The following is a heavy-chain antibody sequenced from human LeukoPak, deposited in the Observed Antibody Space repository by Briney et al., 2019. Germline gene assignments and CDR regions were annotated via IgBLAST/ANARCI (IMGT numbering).Heavy chain of an antibody. D-gene: IGHD4-17*01. CDR3: ARLGPVTKDHYCDY. CDR2: IYTSGST. V-gene: IGHV4-4*07. J-gene: IGHJ4*02. Sequence: SETLSLTCTVSGGSISSFYWSWIRQPAGKGLEWIGRIYTSGSTNYNPSLKSRVTISVDTSKNQFSLKLSSVTAADTAVYFCARLGPVTKDHYCDYWGQGTLVTVSS. CDR1: GGSISSFY.